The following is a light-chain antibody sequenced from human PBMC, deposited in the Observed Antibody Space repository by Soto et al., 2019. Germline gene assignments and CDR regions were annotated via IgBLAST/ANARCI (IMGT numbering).Light chain of an antibody. CDR1: QSVRNN. J-gene: IGKJ1*01. V-gene: IGKV3D-15*01. Sequence: EIVMTQSPATLSVSPGERFTLSCRASQSVRNNLAWYQQKPGQAPRLLIYGASIRATGIPDRFSGSGSGTDFTLTISRLEPEDFALYYCQQYHTSPLTFGQGTKGDIK. CDR3: QQYHTSPLT. CDR2: GAS.